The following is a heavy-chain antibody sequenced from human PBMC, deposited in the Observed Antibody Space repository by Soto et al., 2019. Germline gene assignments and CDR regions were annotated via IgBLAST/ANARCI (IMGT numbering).Heavy chain of an antibody. CDR3: ARDRWGTYCSSTSCPRSYYYGMDV. CDR1: GDSVSSNSAA. V-gene: IGHV6-1*01. D-gene: IGHD2-2*01. Sequence: PSQTLSLTCAISGDSVSSNSAAWNWIRQSPSRGLEWLGRTYYRSKWYNDYAVSVKSRITINPDTSKNQFSLQLNSVTPEDTAVYYCARDRWGTYCSSTSCPRSYYYGMDVWGQGTTVTVSS. CDR2: TYYRSKWYN. J-gene: IGHJ6*02.